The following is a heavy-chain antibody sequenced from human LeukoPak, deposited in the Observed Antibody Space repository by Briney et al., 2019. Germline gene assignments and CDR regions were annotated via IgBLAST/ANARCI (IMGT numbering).Heavy chain of an antibody. D-gene: IGHD6-6*01. CDR1: GGTFSSYA. CDR3: ASPYSSSSEVDYYYYYMDV. CDR2: IIPIFGTA. J-gene: IGHJ6*03. Sequence: ASVKVSCKASGGTFSSYAISWVRQAPGQGLEWMGGIIPIFGTANYAQKFQGRVTITADESTSTAYMELSSLRSEDTAVYYCASPYSSSSEVDYYYYYMDVWGKGTTVTVS. V-gene: IGHV1-69*13.